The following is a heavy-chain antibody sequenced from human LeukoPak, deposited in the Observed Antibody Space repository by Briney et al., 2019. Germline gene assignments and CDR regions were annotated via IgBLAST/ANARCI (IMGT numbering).Heavy chain of an antibody. Sequence: ASVKVSCKASGYTFTRYGISWVRHAPGQGLEWMGWIRVDNGDTDNAQKFQGRVTITTDTSSTTIYMELRSLRSDDTAVYYCAWVNLYYNYMYVWGKGTTVTVSS. CDR3: AWVNLYYNYMYV. CDR2: IRVDNGDT. J-gene: IGHJ6*03. CDR1: GYTFTRYG. D-gene: IGHD1-14*01. V-gene: IGHV1-18*01.